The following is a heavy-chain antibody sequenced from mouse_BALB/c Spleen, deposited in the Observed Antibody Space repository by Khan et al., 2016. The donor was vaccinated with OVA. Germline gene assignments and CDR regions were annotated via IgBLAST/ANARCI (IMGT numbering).Heavy chain of an antibody. D-gene: IGHD1-1*01. V-gene: IGHV1-7*01. CDR1: GYTFINYW. J-gene: IGHJ2*01. Sequence: QIQLVQSGAELAKPGASVKMSCKASGYTFINYWILWVKQRPGQGLEWIGYINPSTAYTEYNQNFKDKATLTADKSSRTAYMQLSSLTSEDSAVYYCAGRGLRWVSDYWGQGTTLTVSS. CDR3: AGRGLRWVSDY. CDR2: INPSTAYT.